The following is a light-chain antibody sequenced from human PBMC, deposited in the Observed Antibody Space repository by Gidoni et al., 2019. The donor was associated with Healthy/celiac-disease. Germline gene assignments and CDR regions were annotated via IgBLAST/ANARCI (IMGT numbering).Light chain of an antibody. CDR2: EVS. Sequence: QSALTQPASASGSPGQSTTISCTGTSSDVGGYNYVSWYQQHPGKAPNLMIYEVSNRPSGVSTRFSGSKSGNTASLTISGLQAEDEADYYCSSYTSITTPSYVFGTGTKVTVL. J-gene: IGLJ1*01. CDR3: SSYTSITTPSYV. CDR1: SSDVGGYNY. V-gene: IGLV2-14*01.